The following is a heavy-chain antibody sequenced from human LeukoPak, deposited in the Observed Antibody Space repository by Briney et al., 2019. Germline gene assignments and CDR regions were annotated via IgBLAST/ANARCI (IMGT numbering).Heavy chain of an antibody. CDR2: IRYDGSNK. CDR1: GFTFSNYA. V-gene: IGHV3-30*02. J-gene: IGHJ4*02. CDR3: AKLAGTAPFDY. Sequence: PGTSLRLSCAASGFTFSNYAIHWVRQAPGKGLEWVAFIRYDGSNKNYSDSVKGRFTISRDNSKNTLYLQMNSLRAEDTAVYYCAKLAGTAPFDYWGQGTLVTVSS. D-gene: IGHD1-1*01.